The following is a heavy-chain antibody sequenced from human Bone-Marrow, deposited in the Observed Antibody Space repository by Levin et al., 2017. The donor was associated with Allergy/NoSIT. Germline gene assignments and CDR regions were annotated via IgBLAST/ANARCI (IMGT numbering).Heavy chain of an antibody. D-gene: IGHD2-15*01. V-gene: IGHV3-48*01. J-gene: IGHJ3*02. Sequence: SCAVSGFTFSSYDMTWVRQAPGKGLEWISYIRSSSGTTYYADSVMGRFTISRDNAKNSLYLQMNSLRAEDTAVYYCARDRFGGAAFDIWGQGTMVTVSS. CDR3: ARDRFGGAAFDI. CDR1: GFTFSSYD. CDR2: IRSSSGTT.